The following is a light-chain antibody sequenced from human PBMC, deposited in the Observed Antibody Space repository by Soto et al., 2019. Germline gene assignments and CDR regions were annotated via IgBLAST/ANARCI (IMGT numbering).Light chain of an antibody. CDR2: GAS. Sequence: EIVLTQSPGTLSLSPGERATLSCRASQRVGSSYLAWYQHKPDQAPRLLIYGASGRATGTPDRFSGSGSGTDFSLTISRLEPEDFAVYYCQQYCNSPWTFGRGTKV. J-gene: IGKJ1*01. CDR1: QRVGSSY. V-gene: IGKV3-20*01. CDR3: QQYCNSPWT.